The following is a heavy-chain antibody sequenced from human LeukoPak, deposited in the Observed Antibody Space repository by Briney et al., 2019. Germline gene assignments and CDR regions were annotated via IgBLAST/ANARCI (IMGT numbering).Heavy chain of an antibody. J-gene: IGHJ4*02. D-gene: IGHD6-13*01. CDR2: ISSSGNTT. Sequence: KSGRSLRLSCAASGFTFSDYYMSWIRQAPGKGLEWVSYISSSGNTTYHADSVKGRFTISRDNAKNSLYLQMSSLRAEDTAVYYCARDGGSSWYFDYWGQGTLVTVSS. V-gene: IGHV3-11*04. CDR3: ARDGGSSWYFDY. CDR1: GFTFSDYY.